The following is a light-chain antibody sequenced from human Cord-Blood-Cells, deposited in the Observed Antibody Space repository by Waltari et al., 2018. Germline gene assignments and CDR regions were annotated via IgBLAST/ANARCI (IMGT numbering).Light chain of an antibody. CDR3: CSYAGSYTFV. J-gene: IGLJ2*01. V-gene: IGLV2-11*01. CDR2: DFS. Sequence: QSALTQPRQGSGSPRQSVTISCTGTSSACGGYTYVSWYQQHPGKAPKLMIYDFSKRPSGVPDRFAGSKSGNTASLTISGLQAEDEADYYCCSYAGSYTFVFGGGTKLTVL. CDR1: SSACGGYTY.